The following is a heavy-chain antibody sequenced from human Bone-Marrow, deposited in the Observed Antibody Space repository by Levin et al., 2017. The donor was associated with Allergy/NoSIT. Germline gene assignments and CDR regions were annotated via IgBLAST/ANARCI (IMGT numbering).Heavy chain of an antibody. Sequence: SQTLSLTCTVSGVSISSGDYYWSWIRQPPGKGLEWIGYIYYSVSTYYSPSLKSRLTISINTSKNQLSLNLTSVTAADTAVYYCVRQGTIYYYGMDVWGRGTTVTVSS. CDR3: VRQGTIYYYGMDV. J-gene: IGHJ6*02. V-gene: IGHV4-30-4*01. D-gene: IGHD3-10*01. CDR1: GVSISSGDYY. CDR2: IYYSVST.